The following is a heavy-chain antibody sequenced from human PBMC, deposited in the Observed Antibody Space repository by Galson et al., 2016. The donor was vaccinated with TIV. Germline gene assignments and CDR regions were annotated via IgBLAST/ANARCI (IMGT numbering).Heavy chain of an antibody. CDR1: GFAFSNYW. D-gene: IGHD2-15*01. V-gene: IGHV3-30*02. Sequence: SLRLSCAASGFAFSNYWMSWVRQAPGKGLEWVALIRYGGGRRYYADSVKGRFTISRDDSKNTLYLQMNGLRRDDSAVYYCASGVVAHTYYFYGMDVWGQGTTVTVSS. CDR2: IRYGGGRR. J-gene: IGHJ6*02. CDR3: ASGVVAHTYYFYGMDV.